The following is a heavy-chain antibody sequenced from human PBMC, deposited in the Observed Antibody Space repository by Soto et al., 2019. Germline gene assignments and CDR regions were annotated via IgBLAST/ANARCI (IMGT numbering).Heavy chain of an antibody. CDR3: AKAGGYSSSNYMDV. D-gene: IGHD6-6*01. V-gene: IGHV3-23*01. J-gene: IGHJ6*03. CDR1: VFPFSSYA. CDR2: ISGSGGST. Sequence: PGGSLRLSCAASVFPFSSYAMSWVRQAPGKGLEWVSAISGSGGSTYYADPVKGRFTISRDNSKNTLYLQMNSLRAEDTAVYYCAKAGGYSSSNYMDVWGKGTTVTVSS.